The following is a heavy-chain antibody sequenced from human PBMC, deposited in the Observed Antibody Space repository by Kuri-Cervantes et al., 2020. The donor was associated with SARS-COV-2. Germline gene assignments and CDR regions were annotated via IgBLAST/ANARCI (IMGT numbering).Heavy chain of an antibody. CDR1: GGSISSHY. V-gene: IGHV4-59*04. D-gene: IGHD4-11*01. Sequence: SETLSLTCTVSGGSISSHYWSWIRQPPGKGLEWIGYIYYSGSTYYNPSLKSRVTISVDTSKNQFSLNLSSVTAADTAVYYCARLNSNYKNNWFDPWGQGTPVTVSS. CDR3: ARLNSNYKNNWFDP. J-gene: IGHJ5*02. CDR2: IYYSGST.